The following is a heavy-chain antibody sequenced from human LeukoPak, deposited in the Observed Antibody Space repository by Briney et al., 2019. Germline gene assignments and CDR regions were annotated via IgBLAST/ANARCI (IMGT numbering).Heavy chain of an antibody. CDR3: ARLAARYYESSGYRHFDY. J-gene: IGHJ4*02. CDR1: GYSFTSYW. Sequence: GESLKISCKGSGYSFTSYWIGWVRQMPGKGLEWMGIIYPGDSYTRYSPSFQGQVTISADKSISTAYLQWSSLKASDTAMYYCARLAARYYESSGYRHFDYWGQGTLVTVSS. CDR2: IYPGDSYT. D-gene: IGHD3-22*01. V-gene: IGHV5-51*01.